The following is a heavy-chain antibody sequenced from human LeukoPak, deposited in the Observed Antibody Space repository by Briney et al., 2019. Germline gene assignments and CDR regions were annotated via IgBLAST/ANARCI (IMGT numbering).Heavy chain of an antibody. CDR2: ISGSGGST. CDR1: GFTFSSYA. J-gene: IGHJ5*02. D-gene: IGHD5-12*01. V-gene: IGHV3-23*01. CDR3: AKDAEVGGYSGYNWFDP. Sequence: GGSLRLSCAAPGFTFSSYAMSWVRQAPGKGLEWASAISGSGGSTYYADSVKGRFTISRDNSKNTLYLQMNSLRAEDTAVYYCAKDAEVGGYSGYNWFDPWGQGTLVTVSS.